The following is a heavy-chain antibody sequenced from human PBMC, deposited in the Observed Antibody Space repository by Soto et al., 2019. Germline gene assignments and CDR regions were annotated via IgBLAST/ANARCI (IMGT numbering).Heavy chain of an antibody. D-gene: IGHD1-26*01. V-gene: IGHV1-8*01. CDR1: GYSFTSLD. CDR2: MEPSTGRK. J-gene: IGHJ4*02. Sequence: QVQLVQSGAEVREPGASVKVSCKASGYSFTSLDINWVRQTAGQGLEWMGWMEPSTGRKGYAQKCQGRVTMTRDTSRNTADMELTTLRAEDTAFDDCARGVSAGGDYWGQGTLVIDSS. CDR3: ARGVSAGGDY.